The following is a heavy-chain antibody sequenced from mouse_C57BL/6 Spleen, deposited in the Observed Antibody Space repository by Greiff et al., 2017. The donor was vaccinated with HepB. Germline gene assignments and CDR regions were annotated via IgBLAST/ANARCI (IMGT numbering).Heavy chain of an antibody. J-gene: IGHJ3*01. Sequence: QVVESGAELVKPGASVKLSCKASGYTFPEYTIHWVKQRSGQGLEWIGWFYPGSGSIKYNEKFKDKATLTADKSPSTVYMELSRLTSEDSAVYFCARHEDPFAWFAYWGQGTLVTVSA. CDR1: GYTFPEYT. CDR3: ARHEDPFAWFAY. V-gene: IGHV1-62-2*01. CDR2: FYPGSGSI.